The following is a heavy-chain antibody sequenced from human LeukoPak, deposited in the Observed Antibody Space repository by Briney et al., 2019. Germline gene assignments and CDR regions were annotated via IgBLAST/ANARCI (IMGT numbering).Heavy chain of an antibody. Sequence: GASVKVSCKASGYTFTSYDINWVRQATGQGLEWMGWMNPNSGNTGYAQKFQGRVTMTRNTSISTAYMELSSLRSEDTAVYYCAREGERYGGNSGNWFDPWGQGTLVTVSS. CDR1: GYTFTSYD. D-gene: IGHD4-23*01. J-gene: IGHJ5*02. CDR2: MNPNSGNT. V-gene: IGHV1-8*02. CDR3: AREGERYGGNSGNWFDP.